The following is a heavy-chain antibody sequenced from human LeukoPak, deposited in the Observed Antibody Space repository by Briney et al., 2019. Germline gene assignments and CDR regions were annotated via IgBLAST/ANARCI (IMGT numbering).Heavy chain of an antibody. V-gene: IGHV1-69*06. J-gene: IGHJ5*02. Sequence: SVKVSCKASGGTFSSYAISWVRQAPGQGLEWMGGIIPIFGTANYAQKFQGRVTITADKSTSTAYMELSSLRSEDTAVYYCARAKGDYCSSTSCYNWFDPWGQGTLVTVSS. CDR1: GGTFSSYA. CDR3: ARAKGDYCSSTSCYNWFDP. D-gene: IGHD2-2*01. CDR2: IIPIFGTA.